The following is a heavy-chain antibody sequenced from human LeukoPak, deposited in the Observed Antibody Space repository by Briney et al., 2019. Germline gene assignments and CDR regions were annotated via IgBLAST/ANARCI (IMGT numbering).Heavy chain of an antibody. D-gene: IGHD5-12*01. CDR3: ARGLASDYDNYPDY. CDR1: GGSISSYY. J-gene: IGHJ4*02. Sequence: PSETLSLTCTVSGGSISSYYWSWIRQPPGKGLEWIGYIYYSGSTNYNPSLKSRVTISVDTSKNQFSLKLSSVTAADTAVYYCARGLASDYDNYPDYWGQGTLVTVSS. CDR2: IYYSGST. V-gene: IGHV4-59*01.